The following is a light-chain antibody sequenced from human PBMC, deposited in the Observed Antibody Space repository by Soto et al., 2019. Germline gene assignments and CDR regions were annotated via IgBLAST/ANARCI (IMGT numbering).Light chain of an antibody. J-gene: IGKJ1*01. CDR3: QQYNVWPQT. V-gene: IGKV3-15*01. CDR2: SAS. Sequence: IVMTQSPGTLSVSTGQRAILSCRASQSVSSNLAWYQQRPGQAPRLLIYSASTRDSDIPDRFSGGGSETEFTLTVDSLQTEDFGVYYCQQYNVWPQTFGQGTKVDIK. CDR1: QSVSSN.